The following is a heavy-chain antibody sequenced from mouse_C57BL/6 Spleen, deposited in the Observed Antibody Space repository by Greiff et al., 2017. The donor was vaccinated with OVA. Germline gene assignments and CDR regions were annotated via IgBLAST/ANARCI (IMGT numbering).Heavy chain of an antibody. CDR2: IWSGGST. J-gene: IGHJ4*01. D-gene: IGHD2-4*01. CDR3: AREGIYYDYDDYAMDY. Sequence: QVQLQQSGPGLVRPSQSLSITCTVSGFSLTSYGVHWVRQSPGKGLEWLGVIWSGGSTDYNAAFISRLSISKDNSKSQVFFKMNSLQADDTAIYYCAREGIYYDYDDYAMDYWGQGTSVTVSS. V-gene: IGHV2-2*01. CDR1: GFSLTSYG.